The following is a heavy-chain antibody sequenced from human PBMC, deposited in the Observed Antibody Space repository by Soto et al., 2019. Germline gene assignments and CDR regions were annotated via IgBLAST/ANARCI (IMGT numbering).Heavy chain of an antibody. J-gene: IGHJ3*02. Sequence: ASVKVSCKASGGSFSSDTIAWVRQAPGQGLEWMGGIVPIFGTPNYAQKFQGRVTITADESTNTAYMELSSLRSEDTAVYYCARPSSGYYHDAFDIWGQGTMVTVSS. CDR2: IVPIFGTP. CDR3: ARPSSGYYHDAFDI. D-gene: IGHD3-22*01. V-gene: IGHV1-69*13. CDR1: GGSFSSDT.